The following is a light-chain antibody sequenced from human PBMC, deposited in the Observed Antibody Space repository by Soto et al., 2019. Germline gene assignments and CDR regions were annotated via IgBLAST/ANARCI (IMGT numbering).Light chain of an antibody. CDR3: QHYGNART. CDR2: DAS. V-gene: IGKV3-20*01. CDR1: QSVSNTY. Sequence: EIVFTQSPGTLSLSPGERATLSCRTSQSVSNTYLAWYQQKPGQAPRRLIYDASNRATGIPDRFTGSGSGTDFTLTINRPEPEDCAGYYCQHYGNARTFGQWT. J-gene: IGKJ1*01.